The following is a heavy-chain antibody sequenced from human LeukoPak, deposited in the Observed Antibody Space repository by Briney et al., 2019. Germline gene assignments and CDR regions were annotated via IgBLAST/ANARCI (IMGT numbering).Heavy chain of an antibody. CDR1: GYTVTGHY. CDR2: INPNSGGT. Sequence: ASVKVSCKASGYTVTGHYLHWVRQAPGQGLEWMGWINPNSGGTNYAQKFQGGVTMTRDTSINTAYMELNSLTSDDTAMYYCAKDAYSGFTSSYNMDSWGQGTLVIVSS. J-gene: IGHJ4*02. CDR3: AKDAYSGFTSSYNMDS. V-gene: IGHV1-2*02. D-gene: IGHD5-18*01.